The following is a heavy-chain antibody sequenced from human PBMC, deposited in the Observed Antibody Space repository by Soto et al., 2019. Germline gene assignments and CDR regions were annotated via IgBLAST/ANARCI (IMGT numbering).Heavy chain of an antibody. J-gene: IGHJ4*02. CDR1: GGTFNNYV. V-gene: IGHV1-69*06. CDR2: ILPIFATA. CDR3: AGRCDSTTCLGHFDY. D-gene: IGHD2-2*01. Sequence: SVKVSCKASGGTFNNYVVNWVRQAPGQGLEWMGGILPIFATANYAQKFQGRVTITADKSTSTAYMELTSLRSEGTAVYYCAGRCDSTTCLGHFDYWGQGTLVTVSS.